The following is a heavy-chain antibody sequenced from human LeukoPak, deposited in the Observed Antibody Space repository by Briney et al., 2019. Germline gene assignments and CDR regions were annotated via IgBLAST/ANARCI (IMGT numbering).Heavy chain of an antibody. CDR1: GFTFSSYG. V-gene: IGHV3-30*18. CDR2: ISYDGSNK. J-gene: IGHJ4*02. CDR3: AKDFDY. Sequence: GGPLRLSCAASGFTFSSYGMHWVRQAPGKGLEWVAVISYDGSNKYYADSVKGRFTISRDNSKNTLYLQMNSLRAEDTAVYYCAKDFDYWGQGTLVTVSS.